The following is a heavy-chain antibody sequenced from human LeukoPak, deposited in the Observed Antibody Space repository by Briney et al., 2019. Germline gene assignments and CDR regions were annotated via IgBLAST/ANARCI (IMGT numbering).Heavy chain of an antibody. V-gene: IGHV3-9*01. CDR2: ISWNSGSI. Sequence: PGGSLRLSCAASRFTFDDYAMHWVRQAPGKGLEWVSGISWNSGSIGYADSVKGRFTISRDNAKNSLYLQMNSLRAEDTALYYCAKDFGELLPLYYFDYWGQGTLVTVSS. CDR1: RFTFDDYA. D-gene: IGHD1-26*01. J-gene: IGHJ4*02. CDR3: AKDFGELLPLYYFDY.